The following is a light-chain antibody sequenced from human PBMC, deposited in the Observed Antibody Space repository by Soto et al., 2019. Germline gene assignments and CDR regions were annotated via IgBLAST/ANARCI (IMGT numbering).Light chain of an antibody. CDR1: QRIGSY. V-gene: IGKV3-11*01. CDR3: LYRRSWPRA. J-gene: IGKJ4*01. Sequence: EIVLTQSPSTLSLSPGERATISCRASQRIGSYLAWYQQKPGQAPRLLIYDGSNRATGIPARFSGSGSETEFSLPSSRREPEDFASYSCLYRRSWPRAFGGGPKVEMK. CDR2: DGS.